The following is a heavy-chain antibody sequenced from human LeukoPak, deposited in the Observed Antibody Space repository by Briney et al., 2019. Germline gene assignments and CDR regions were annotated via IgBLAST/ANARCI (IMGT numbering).Heavy chain of an antibody. CDR1: GFTFNSYY. D-gene: IGHD7-27*01. V-gene: IGHV3-23*01. Sequence: GGSLRLSCAASGFTFNSYYMAWVRQAPGKGLEWVSGVSPPGGGTYYADSVKGRFTISRDDSRNTLSLQMNSLRVEDTAVYYCARDLAWGAFDYWGQGILVAVSS. CDR3: ARDLAWGAFDY. CDR2: VSPPGGGT. J-gene: IGHJ4*02.